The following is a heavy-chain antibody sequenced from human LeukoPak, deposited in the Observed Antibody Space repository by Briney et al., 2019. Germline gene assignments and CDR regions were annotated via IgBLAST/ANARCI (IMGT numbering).Heavy chain of an antibody. CDR3: ARTGYSSNWYLNWFDP. Sequence: PSETLSLTCNVSGGSIHSYYWNWIRQPAGKGLEWIGRVYTSGRTIYNPSLKSRVTMSVDASKNLLSLTVTSVSAADTAVYYCARTGYSSNWYLNWFDPWGQGTLVTVSS. CDR2: VYTSGRT. V-gene: IGHV4-4*07. D-gene: IGHD6-13*01. CDR1: GGSIHSYY. J-gene: IGHJ5*02.